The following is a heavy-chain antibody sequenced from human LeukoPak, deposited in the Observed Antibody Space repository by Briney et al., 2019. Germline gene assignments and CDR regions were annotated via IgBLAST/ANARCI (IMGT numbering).Heavy chain of an antibody. Sequence: PSETLSLSCAVYGGSFSGYYWSWIRQPPGKGLEWIGEINHSGSTNYNPSLKSRVTISVDTSKNQFSLKLSSVTAADTAVYYCAGKNIVLMVYANHDAFDIWGQGTMVTVSS. J-gene: IGHJ3*02. V-gene: IGHV4-34*01. CDR1: GGSFSGYY. CDR3: AGKNIVLMVYANHDAFDI. CDR2: INHSGST. D-gene: IGHD2-8*01.